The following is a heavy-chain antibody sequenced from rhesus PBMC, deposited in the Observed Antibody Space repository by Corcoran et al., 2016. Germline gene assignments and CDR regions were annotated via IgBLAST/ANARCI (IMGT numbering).Heavy chain of an antibody. J-gene: IGHJ5-1*01. D-gene: IGHD3-16*01. CDR2: GAGGGGGT. V-gene: IGHV4-106*01. Sequence: QGQLQESGPGPIKASATLSPTCLFSGGSTSDNSFRRVIRPTPGRGRGGIGYPRGAGGGGGTYYTSSLSSRALISRDPSNNQFSLNLNSVTAADTAIYFCVRVGYYSGIYWIRFDIWGPGVLVTVSS. CDR1: GGSTSDNS. CDR3: VRVGYYSGIYWIRFDI.